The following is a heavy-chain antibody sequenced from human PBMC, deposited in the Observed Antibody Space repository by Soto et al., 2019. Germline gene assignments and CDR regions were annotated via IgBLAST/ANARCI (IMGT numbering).Heavy chain of an antibody. J-gene: IGHJ6*02. V-gene: IGHV3-30*04. CDR1: GFTFSSYA. CDR3: ARAPTMTYNYYDGMDV. Sequence: QVQLVESGGGVVQPGRSLRLSCAASGFTFSSYAIYWVRQAPGKGLEWVAVISYDGRDKYYADSVKGRFTISRDNSENTLYLQMNSLRAEDTAVYYCARAPTMTYNYYDGMDVWGQGTTFTVSS. CDR2: ISYDGRDK. D-gene: IGHD4-17*01.